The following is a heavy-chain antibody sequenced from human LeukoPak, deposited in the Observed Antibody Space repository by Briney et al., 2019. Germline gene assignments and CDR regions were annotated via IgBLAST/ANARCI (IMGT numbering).Heavy chain of an antibody. D-gene: IGHD6-13*01. CDR2: IIPIFGTA. V-gene: IGHV1-69*13. Sequence: ASVKVSCKASGGTFSSYAISWVRQAPGQGLEWMGGIIPIFGTANYAQKFQGRVTITADESTSTAYMELSSPRSEDTAVYYCARDARVPYSSSWYDYFDYWGQGTLVTVSS. CDR3: ARDARVPYSSSWYDYFDY. J-gene: IGHJ4*02. CDR1: GGTFSSYA.